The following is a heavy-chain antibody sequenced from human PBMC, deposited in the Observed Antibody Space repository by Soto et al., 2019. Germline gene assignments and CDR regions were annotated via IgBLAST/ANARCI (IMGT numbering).Heavy chain of an antibody. V-gene: IGHV4-30-4*01. J-gene: IGHJ6*02. CDR1: GGSISNGDYY. CDR2: IYYGGNT. CDR3: ARVSGHYYYGVDV. Sequence: QVQLQESGPGLVKPSETLSLTCNVFGGSISNGDYYWSWIRQPPGKGLQYIGYIYYGGNTNYNPSRKRRLTMSIHRSANHFSLTLTSVTAADTAVYYCARVSGHYYYGVDVWGQGTTVIVSS.